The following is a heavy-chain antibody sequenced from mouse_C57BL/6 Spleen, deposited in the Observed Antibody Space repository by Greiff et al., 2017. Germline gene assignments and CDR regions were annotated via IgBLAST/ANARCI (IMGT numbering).Heavy chain of an antibody. D-gene: IGHD2-3*01. V-gene: IGHV1-82*01. CDR2: IYPGDGDT. Sequence: QVQLKQSGPELVKPGASVKISCKASGYAFSSSWMNWVKQRPGKGLEWIGRIYPGDGDTNYNGKFKGKATLTADKSSSTAYMQLSSLTSEDSAVYFCARWGFYDGYSAWFAYWGQGTLVTVSA. CDR3: ARWGFYDGYSAWFAY. J-gene: IGHJ3*01. CDR1: GYAFSSSW.